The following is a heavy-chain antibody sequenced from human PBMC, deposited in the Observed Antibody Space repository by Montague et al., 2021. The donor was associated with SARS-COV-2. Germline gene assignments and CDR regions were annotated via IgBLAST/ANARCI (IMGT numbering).Heavy chain of an antibody. J-gene: IGHJ4*02. CDR2: IYYSGNT. Sequence: SETLSLTCSVSGVSITSSSHYWAWLRPPPGRKLEWIGTIYYSGNTLYHPSLKIRITMSVDTSDNQFSLLLNSVSATDTAIYYCARAQLAVTEYYPDYWGQGTLVTVS. CDR3: ARAQLAVTEYYPDY. CDR1: GVSITSSSHY. V-gene: IGHV4-39*01. D-gene: IGHD2/OR15-2a*01.